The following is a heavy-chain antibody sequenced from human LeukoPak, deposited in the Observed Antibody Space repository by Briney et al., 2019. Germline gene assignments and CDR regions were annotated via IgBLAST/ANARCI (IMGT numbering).Heavy chain of an antibody. V-gene: IGHV3-30*18. CDR3: AKEMATKLGEFDY. D-gene: IGHD5-24*01. CDR2: ISYDGSNK. Sequence: GGSLRLSCAASGFTFSSYSRNWVRQAPGKGLEWVAVISYDGSNKYYADSVKGRFTISRDNSKNTLYLQMNSLRAEDTAVYYCAKEMATKLGEFDYWGQGTLVTVSS. CDR1: GFTFSSYS. J-gene: IGHJ4*01.